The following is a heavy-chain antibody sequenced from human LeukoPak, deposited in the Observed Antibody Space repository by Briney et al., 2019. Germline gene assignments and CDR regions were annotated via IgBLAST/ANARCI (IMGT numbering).Heavy chain of an antibody. CDR1: GGSISSYY. D-gene: IGHD6-25*01. CDR2: IYYSGST. J-gene: IGHJ6*02. CDR3: ARYPAYYYYGMDV. V-gene: IGHV4-59*12. Sequence: SETLSLTCTVSGGSISSYYWSWIRQPPGKGLEWIGYIYYSGSTNYNPSLKSRVTISVDTSKNQFSLKLSSVTAADTAVYYCARYPAYYYYGMDVWGQGTTVTVSS.